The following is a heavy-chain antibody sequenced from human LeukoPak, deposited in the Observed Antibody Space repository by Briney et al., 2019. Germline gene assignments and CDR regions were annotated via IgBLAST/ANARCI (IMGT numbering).Heavy chain of an antibody. CDR3: AREGVIVVPAAMTYYYYYYMDV. J-gene: IGHJ6*03. CDR2: INHSGST. D-gene: IGHD2-2*01. Sequence: SETLSLTCAVYGGSFSGYYWSWIRQPPGKGLEWIGEINHSGSTNYNPSLKSRVTMSVDTSKNQFSLKLSSVTAADTAVYYCAREGVIVVPAAMTYYYYYYMDVWGKGTTVTISS. CDR1: GGSFSGYY. V-gene: IGHV4-34*01.